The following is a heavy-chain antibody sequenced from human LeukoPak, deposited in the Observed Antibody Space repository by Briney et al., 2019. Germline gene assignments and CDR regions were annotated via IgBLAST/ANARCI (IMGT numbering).Heavy chain of an antibody. CDR1: GFTFSSYS. J-gene: IGHJ4*02. D-gene: IGHD6-6*01. CDR2: ISSSSSYI. V-gene: IGHV3-21*01. Sequence: GGSLRLSCAASGFTFSSYSMNWVRQAPGKGLEWVSSISSSSSYIYYADSVKGRFTISRDNAKNSLYLQMNSLRAEDTAVHYCARDLVRRTFDYWGQGTLVTVSS. CDR3: ARDLVRRTFDY.